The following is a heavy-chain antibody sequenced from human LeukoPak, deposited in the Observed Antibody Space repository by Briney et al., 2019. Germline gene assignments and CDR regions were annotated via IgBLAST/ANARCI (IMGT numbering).Heavy chain of an antibody. D-gene: IGHD3-3*01. Sequence: PSETLSLTCAVYGGSCSGYYWSWIRQPPGKGLVWIGEINHSGSTNYNPSLKSRVTISVDTSKNQFSLKLSSVTAADTAVYYCARGRSRRYYDFWSGYYKGYYYYGMDVWGQGTTVTVSS. J-gene: IGHJ6*02. V-gene: IGHV4-34*01. CDR1: GGSCSGYY. CDR2: INHSGST. CDR3: ARGRSRRYYDFWSGYYKGYYYYGMDV.